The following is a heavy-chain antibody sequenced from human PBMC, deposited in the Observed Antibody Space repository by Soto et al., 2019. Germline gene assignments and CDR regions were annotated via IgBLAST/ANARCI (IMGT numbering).Heavy chain of an antibody. V-gene: IGHV3-49*03. D-gene: IGHD2-15*01. J-gene: IGHJ4*02. CDR2: IRSKPYGGTT. CDR1: GFIFSDYG. Sequence: EVQLVESGGGLVQPGRSLRLSCTASGFIFSDYGFSWFRQAPGKGLEWLGFIRSKPYGGTTEYVASVKGRFTISRDDFKSLAYLQLNSLKTEDTAVYYCARDVYCSANSCYSYFDCWGQGTLVTVSS. CDR3: ARDVYCSANSCYSYFDC.